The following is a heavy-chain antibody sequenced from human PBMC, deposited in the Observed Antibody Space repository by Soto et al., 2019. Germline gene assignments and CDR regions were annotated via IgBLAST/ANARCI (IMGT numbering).Heavy chain of an antibody. CDR3: ARGEWTTVTLLDYYYGMDV. CDR2: IYYSGST. Sequence: TLSLTCTVSGGSISSGGYYWSWIRQHPGKGLEWIGYIYYSGSTYYNPSLKSRVTISVDTSKNQFSLKLSSVTAADTAVYYCARGEWTTVTLLDYYYGMDVWGQGTTVTVSS. D-gene: IGHD4-4*01. CDR1: GGSISSGGYY. J-gene: IGHJ6*02. V-gene: IGHV4-31*03.